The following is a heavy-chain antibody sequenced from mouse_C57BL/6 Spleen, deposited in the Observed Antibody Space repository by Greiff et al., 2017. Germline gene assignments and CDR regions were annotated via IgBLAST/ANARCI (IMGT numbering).Heavy chain of an antibody. V-gene: IGHV7-3*01. CDR3: ARVYSNYGAMDY. J-gene: IGHJ4*01. CDR1: GFTFTDYY. D-gene: IGHD2-5*01. CDR2: IRHKANGYTT. Sequence: EVKVVESGGGLVQPGGSLSLSCAASGFTFTDYYMSWVRQPPGKALEWLGFIRHKANGYTTEYSASVKGRFTISRDNSQSILYLHMNGLRAEDSAAYYCARVYSNYGAMDYWGQGTSVTVSS.